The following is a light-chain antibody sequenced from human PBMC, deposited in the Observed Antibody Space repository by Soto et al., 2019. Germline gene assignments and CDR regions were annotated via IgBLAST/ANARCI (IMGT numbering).Light chain of an antibody. J-gene: IGLJ7*01. V-gene: IGLV2-23*02. Sequence: QSALTQPASVSGSPGQSITISCTGTSSDVGSHNLVSWYQQHPGQAPKLMIYEVSKRPLGVSARFSASKSGNTASLTISGLQAADEDDYYCCSYGGSSAVFGGGTQLTVL. CDR1: SSDVGSHNL. CDR2: EVS. CDR3: CSYGGSSAV.